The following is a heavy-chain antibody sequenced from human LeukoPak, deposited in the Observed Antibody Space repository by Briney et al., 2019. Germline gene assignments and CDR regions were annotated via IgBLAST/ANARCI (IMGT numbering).Heavy chain of an antibody. Sequence: GASVKVSCKASGYTFTSYGISWVRQAPGQLLEWMGWTSAYNGNTNYAQKLQGRVTMATDTSPSTAYMALRSLRSDDTAVYYCAGGVSGWYFLWGQGTLVTVSS. D-gene: IGHD6-19*01. V-gene: IGHV1-18*04. J-gene: IGHJ4*02. CDR2: TSAYNGNT. CDR1: GYTFTSYG. CDR3: AGGVSGWYFL.